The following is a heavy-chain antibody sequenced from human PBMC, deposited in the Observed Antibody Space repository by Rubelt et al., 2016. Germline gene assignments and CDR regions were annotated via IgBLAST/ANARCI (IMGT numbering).Heavy chain of an antibody. CDR1: GFTFSSYE. CDR2: ISSSGSTL. D-gene: IGHD5-18*01. V-gene: IGHV3-48*03. CDR3: ARDTHYLDTAMVDY. Sequence: EVQLVESGGGLVQTGGSLRLSCAASGFTFSSYEMNWVRQAPGKGLEWVSYISSSGSTLYYADSVKGRFSISSNNAKNSLYLQMNSLRDEDTAVYYCARDTHYLDTAMVDYWGQGTLVTVSS. J-gene: IGHJ4*02.